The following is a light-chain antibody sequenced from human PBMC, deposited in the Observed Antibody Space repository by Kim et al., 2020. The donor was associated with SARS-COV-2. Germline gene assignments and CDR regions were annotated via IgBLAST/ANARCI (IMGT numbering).Light chain of an antibody. CDR2: AAV. V-gene: IGKV1-27*01. Sequence: SASVGDRVTITCRASQDISNYVAWYQQKPGNVPKLLIHAAVTLQSGVQSRFSGSRSGTDFSLTISSLQPEDVATYYCQKYNSAPYTFGQGTKLEI. CDR1: QDISNY. J-gene: IGKJ2*01. CDR3: QKYNSAPYT.